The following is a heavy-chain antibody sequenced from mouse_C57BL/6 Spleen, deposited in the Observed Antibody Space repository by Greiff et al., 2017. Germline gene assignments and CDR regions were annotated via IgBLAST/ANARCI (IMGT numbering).Heavy chain of an antibody. V-gene: IGHV1-42*01. CDR3: ARSGGTTVVATDY. D-gene: IGHD1-1*01. CDR1: GYSFTGYY. Sequence: VHVKQSGPELVKPGASVKISCKASGYSFTGYYMNWVKQSPEKSLEWIGEINPSTGGTTYNQKFKAKATLTVDKSSSTAYMQLKSLTSEDSAVYYCARSGGTTVVATDYWGQGTTLTVSS. CDR2: INPSTGGT. J-gene: IGHJ2*01.